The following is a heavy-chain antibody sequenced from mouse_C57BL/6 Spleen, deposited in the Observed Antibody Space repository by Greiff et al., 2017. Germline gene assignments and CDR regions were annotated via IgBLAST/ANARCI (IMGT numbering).Heavy chain of an antibody. V-gene: IGHV1-5*01. CDR2: IYPGNSDT. Sequence: VQLQQSGTVLARPGASVKMSCKTSGYTFTSYWMHWVKQRPGQDREWIGAIYPGNSDTSYNPKFKGKAKLTAVTSASTAYMELSSLTNEDSAVYYCTRNYYYGSSPAWFAYWGQGTLVTVSA. J-gene: IGHJ3*01. CDR1: GYTFTSYW. CDR3: TRNYYYGSSPAWFAY. D-gene: IGHD1-1*01.